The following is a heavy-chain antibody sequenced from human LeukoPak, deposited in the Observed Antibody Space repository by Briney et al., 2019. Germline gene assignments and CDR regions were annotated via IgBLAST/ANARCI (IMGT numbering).Heavy chain of an antibody. J-gene: IGHJ4*02. CDR2: INQDGSEK. V-gene: IGHV3-7*01. D-gene: IGHD2-2*01. CDR3: ARDVERYCSRASCPYFDH. Sequence: GGSLRLSCAASGFTFSIYWMSWVRQAPGKGLEWVANINQDGSEKNYVDSVKGRFTISRDNAKNSLYLLMNSLRAEDTAVYYCARDVERYCSRASCPYFDHWGQGTPVTVSS. CDR1: GFTFSIYW.